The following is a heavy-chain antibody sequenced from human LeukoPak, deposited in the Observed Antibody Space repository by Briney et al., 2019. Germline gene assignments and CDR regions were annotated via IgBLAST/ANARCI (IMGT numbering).Heavy chain of an antibody. J-gene: IGHJ5*02. CDR1: GGSISSSSYY. CDR3: ARDLWVAAALEGRFDP. CDR2: IYYSGST. V-gene: IGHV4-39*07. D-gene: IGHD6-13*01. Sequence: PSETLSLTCTVSGGSISSSSYYWGWIRQPPGEGLEWIGSIYYSGSTYYNPSLKSRVTISVDTSKNQFSLKLSSVTAADTAVYYCARDLWVAAALEGRFDPWGQGTLVTVSS.